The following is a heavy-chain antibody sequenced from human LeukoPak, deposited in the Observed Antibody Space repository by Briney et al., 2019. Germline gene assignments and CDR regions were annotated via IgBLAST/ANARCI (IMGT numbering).Heavy chain of an antibody. CDR1: GGSISSGGYY. J-gene: IGHJ4*02. D-gene: IGHD1-20*01. Sequence: PSQTLSLTCTVSGGSISSGGYYWSWIRQHPGKGLEWIGYIYYSGSTYYNPSLKSRVTISVDTSKNQFSLKLSSVTAADTAVYYCARVPPDFVGIGFDYWGQGTLVTVSS. V-gene: IGHV4-31*03. CDR3: ARVPPDFVGIGFDY. CDR2: IYYSGST.